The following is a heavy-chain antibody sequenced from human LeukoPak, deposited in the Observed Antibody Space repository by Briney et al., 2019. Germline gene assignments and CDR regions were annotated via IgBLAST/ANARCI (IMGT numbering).Heavy chain of an antibody. D-gene: IGHD3-22*01. Sequence: ETLTLTCAASGFTFSSYARSWVRQAPGKGLEWVSAINGSGGSTYYADSVRGRFTISRDNSKNTLYLQMNRLRAEDTAVYYCAKDGLIVVVQFAYWGPGTPVSVSS. V-gene: IGHV3-23*01. CDR1: GFTFSSYA. J-gene: IGHJ4*02. CDR3: AKDGLIVVVQFAY. CDR2: INGSGGST.